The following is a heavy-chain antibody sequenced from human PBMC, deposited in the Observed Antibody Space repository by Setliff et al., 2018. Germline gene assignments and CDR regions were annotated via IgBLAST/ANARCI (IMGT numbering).Heavy chain of an antibody. CDR3: AKAGSGWYGLGDY. J-gene: IGHJ4*02. D-gene: IGHD6-19*01. CDR1: GFTFSSYS. CDR2: ISTSSTYI. Sequence: GSLRLSCAASGFTFSSYSMNWVRQAPGKGLEWVSSISTSSTYIYYADSVKGRFTISRDNSKNTLYLQMNSLRAEDTAVYYCAKAGSGWYGLGDYWGQGTLVTVSS. V-gene: IGHV3-21*01.